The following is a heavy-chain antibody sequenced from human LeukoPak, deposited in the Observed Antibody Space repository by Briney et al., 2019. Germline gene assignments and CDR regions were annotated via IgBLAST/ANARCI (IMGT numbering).Heavy chain of an antibody. V-gene: IGHV3-23*01. Sequence: PGGSLRLSCAASGFTFSSYAMSWVRQAPGKGLEWVSAISGSGGSTYYADSVKGRFTISRDNSKNTLYLQMNSLKTEDTAVYYCTTLTTKLYGMDVWGQGTTVTVSS. D-gene: IGHD4-17*01. CDR2: ISGSGGST. CDR3: TTLTTKLYGMDV. J-gene: IGHJ6*02. CDR1: GFTFSSYA.